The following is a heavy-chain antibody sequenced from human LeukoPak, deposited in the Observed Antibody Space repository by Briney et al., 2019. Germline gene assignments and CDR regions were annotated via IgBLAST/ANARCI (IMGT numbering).Heavy chain of an antibody. CDR1: GFTFSDYY. V-gene: IGHV3-11*01. J-gene: IGHJ4*02. CDR2: ISRGGSTI. D-gene: IGHD6-13*01. Sequence: PGGSLRLSCAASGFTFSDYYMSWIRQAPGKGVGWISYISRGGSTISYADSVKGRFTISRDNAENSLYLQMNSLRAEDTAIYYCARAPYSSSWYYFDFWGQGTLVTVSS. CDR3: ARAPYSSSWYYFDF.